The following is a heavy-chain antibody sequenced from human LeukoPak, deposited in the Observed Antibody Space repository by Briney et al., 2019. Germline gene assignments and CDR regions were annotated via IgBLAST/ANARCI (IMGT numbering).Heavy chain of an antibody. D-gene: IGHD6-13*01. J-gene: IGHJ3*02. CDR2: IYYSRST. CDR3: ARYSRSADDAFDI. Sequence: SETLSLTCTVSGGSISGGSYYWRWLRQPAGKGVEWIGSIYYSRSTNYNPSLKSRVTISVDTSKNQFSLKLSSVTAADTAVYYCARYSRSADDAFDIWGQGTMVTVSS. CDR1: GGSISGGSYY. V-gene: IGHV4-61*10.